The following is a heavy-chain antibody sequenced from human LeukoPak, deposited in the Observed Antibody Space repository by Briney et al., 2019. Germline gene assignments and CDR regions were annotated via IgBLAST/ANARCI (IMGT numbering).Heavy chain of an antibody. CDR3: ARDASSSWYKGYFWFDP. CDR2: ISSSGSTI. Sequence: GGSLRLSCAASGFTFSSYEMNWVRQAPGKGLEWVSYISSSGSTIYYADSVKGRFTISRDNAKNSLYLQMNSLRAEDTAVYYCARDASSSWYKGYFWFDPWGQGTLVTVSS. D-gene: IGHD6-13*01. V-gene: IGHV3-48*03. J-gene: IGHJ5*02. CDR1: GFTFSSYE.